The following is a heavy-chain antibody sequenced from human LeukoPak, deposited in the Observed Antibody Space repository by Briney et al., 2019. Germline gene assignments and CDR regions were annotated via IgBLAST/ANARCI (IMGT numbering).Heavy chain of an antibody. CDR3: TRGMIGGVQGP. D-gene: IGHD3-16*01. CDR2: MNPNSGNT. Sequence: ASVKVSCKTSGYTFSDYDSNWVRQATGQGLEWMGWMNPNSGNTGYAQKFQGRVTMTRDTSMRTAYMELSSLRSEDTAVYYCTRGMIGGVQGPWGQGTLVTVSS. CDR1: GYTFSDYD. V-gene: IGHV1-8*01. J-gene: IGHJ5*02.